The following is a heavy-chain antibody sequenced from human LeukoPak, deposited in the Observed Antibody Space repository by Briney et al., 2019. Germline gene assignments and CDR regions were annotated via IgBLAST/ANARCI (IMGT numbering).Heavy chain of an antibody. J-gene: IGHJ5*02. V-gene: IGHV3-7*01. CDR2: INPDGTKT. D-gene: IGHD3-3*01. CDR3: AKAPASVDSS. Sequence: GGSLRLSCAASGFTFTRFWLTWVRQPPGKGLEWVANINPDGTKTTYVDSVEGRFAISRDNAKNSVFLLMTSLRAEDTAMYYCAKAPASVDSSWGQGTLVDVSS. CDR1: GFTFTRFW.